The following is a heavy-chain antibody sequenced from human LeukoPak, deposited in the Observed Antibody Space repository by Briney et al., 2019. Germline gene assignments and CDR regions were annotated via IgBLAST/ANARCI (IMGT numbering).Heavy chain of an antibody. CDR2: INPNSGGT. CDR1: GYTFTGYY. J-gene: IGHJ4*02. V-gene: IGHV1-2*02. D-gene: IGHD3-22*01. CDR3: ARGPFDYYDSSGYLDY. Sequence: ASVKVSCKASGYTFTGYYMHWVRQAPGQGLEWMGWINPNSGGTNYAQKFQGRVTMTRDTSISTAYMELSRLRSEDTAVYYCARGPFDYYDSSGYLDYWGQGTLVTVSS.